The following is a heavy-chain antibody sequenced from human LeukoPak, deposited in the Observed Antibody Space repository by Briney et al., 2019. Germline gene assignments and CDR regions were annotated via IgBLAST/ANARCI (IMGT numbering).Heavy chain of an antibody. V-gene: IGHV1-18*01. CDR2: ISAYNGNT. CDR1: GYTFTSYG. Sequence: ASVKVSCKASGYTFTSYGISWVRQAPGQGLEWMGWISAYNGNTNYAQKLQGRVTMTTDTSTSTAYMELRSLRSDDTAVYYCARDYCSSTSCYLSGNGYWGQGTLVTVSS. D-gene: IGHD2-2*01. J-gene: IGHJ4*02. CDR3: ARDYCSSTSCYLSGNGY.